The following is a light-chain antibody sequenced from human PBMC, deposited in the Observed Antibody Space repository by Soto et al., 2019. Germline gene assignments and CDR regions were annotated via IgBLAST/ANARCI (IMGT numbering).Light chain of an antibody. V-gene: IGKV3-15*01. CDR1: QSVSSN. Sequence: EIVMTQSPATLSVSPGERATLSCRASQSVSSNLAWYQQKPGQAPRLLIYSTSTRAPDIPVRFSASGSGTEFTLTISSLQSEYSAFYFCQQYNNGPPDTFGQGTRLEIK. CDR2: STS. J-gene: IGKJ5*01. CDR3: QQYNNGPPDT.